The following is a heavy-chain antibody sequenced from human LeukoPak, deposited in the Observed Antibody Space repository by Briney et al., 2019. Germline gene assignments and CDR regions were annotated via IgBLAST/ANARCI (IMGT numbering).Heavy chain of an antibody. CDR2: ISGSGGGT. J-gene: IGHJ4*02. V-gene: IGHV3-23*01. CDR1: GFTFSSYA. Sequence: GGSLRLSCAASGFTFSSYAMSWVRQAPGKGLEWVSAISGSGGGTYYADSVKGRFTISRDNSKNTLYLQMNSLRAEDTAVYYCAKGQLYDFWSGAFDYWGQGTLVTVSS. D-gene: IGHD3-3*01. CDR3: AKGQLYDFWSGAFDY.